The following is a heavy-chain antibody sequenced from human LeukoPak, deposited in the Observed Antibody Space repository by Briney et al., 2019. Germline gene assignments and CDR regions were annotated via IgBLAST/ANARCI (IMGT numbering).Heavy chain of an antibody. CDR3: AKSRSPGFDY. J-gene: IGHJ4*02. CDR1: GFTFSDYN. V-gene: IGHV3-11*01. CDR2: ISRSGSTK. Sequence: GGSLRLSCAASGFTFSDYNMRWIRQAPGKGLEWVSSISRSGSTKYYADSVKGRFTISRDNAKNSLFLQMNSLRAEDTAVYYCAKSRSPGFDYWGQGTLVTVSS. D-gene: IGHD1-14*01.